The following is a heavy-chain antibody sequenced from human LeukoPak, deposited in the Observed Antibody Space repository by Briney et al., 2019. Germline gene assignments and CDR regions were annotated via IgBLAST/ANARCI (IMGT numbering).Heavy chain of an antibody. D-gene: IGHD3-22*01. J-gene: IGHJ5*02. CDR2: INHSGNT. CDR1: GGSFSGYS. CDR3: ARAWQEWHYYDSSGYYYLNWFDP. Sequence: SETLSLTCAVSGGSFSGYSRSWIRQPLGKGLEWIGEINHSGNTNYNSSLTSRVTISVDTSRNQFSLKLSSVTAADTAVYYCARAWQEWHYYDSSGYYYLNWFDPWGQGTLVTVSS. V-gene: IGHV4-34*01.